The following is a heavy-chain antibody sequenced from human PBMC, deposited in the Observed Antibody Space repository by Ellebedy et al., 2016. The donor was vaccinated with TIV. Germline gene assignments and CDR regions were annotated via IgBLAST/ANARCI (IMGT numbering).Heavy chain of an antibody. CDR3: AREMGYCSGGSCYSGMDV. Sequence: GGSLRLXXAASGFTFSSYAMSWVRQAPGKGLEWVAVIWYDGSNKYYADSVKGRFTISRDNSKNTLYLQMNSLRAEDTAVYYCAREMGYCSGGSCYSGMDVWGQGTTVTVSS. V-gene: IGHV3-33*08. J-gene: IGHJ6*02. CDR1: GFTFSSYA. CDR2: IWYDGSNK. D-gene: IGHD2-15*01.